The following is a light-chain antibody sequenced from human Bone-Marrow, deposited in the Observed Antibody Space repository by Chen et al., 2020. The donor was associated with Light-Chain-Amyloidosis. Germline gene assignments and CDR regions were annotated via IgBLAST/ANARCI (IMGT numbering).Light chain of an antibody. CDR3: QVWDRGSDRPV. CDR2: DDS. J-gene: IGLJ3*02. V-gene: IGLV3-21*02. Sequence: SYVLTQPSSVSVSPGQTATIACGGNNIGSTSVHWYQQTPGQAPLLVVYDDSDRPSGIPERLCGYNSGNTATLTISRVEAGDEADYYCQVWDRGSDRPVVGGGTKLTVL. CDR1: NIGSTS.